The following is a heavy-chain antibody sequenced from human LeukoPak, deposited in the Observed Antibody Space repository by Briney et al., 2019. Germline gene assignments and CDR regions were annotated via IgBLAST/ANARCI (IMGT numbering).Heavy chain of an antibody. Sequence: ASVKVSCEASGYTFTSYDINWVRQATGQGLEWMGWMNPNSGNTGYAQKFQGRVTITRNTSISTAYMELSSLRSEDTAVYYCARGGPLWSLNWFDPWGQGTLVTVSS. CDR3: ARGGPLWSLNWFDP. CDR2: MNPNSGNT. CDR1: GYTFTSYD. J-gene: IGHJ5*02. D-gene: IGHD3-3*01. V-gene: IGHV1-8*03.